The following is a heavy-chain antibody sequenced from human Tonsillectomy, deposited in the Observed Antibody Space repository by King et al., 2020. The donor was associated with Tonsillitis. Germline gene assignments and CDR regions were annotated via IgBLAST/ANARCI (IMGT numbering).Heavy chain of an antibody. CDR2: IYWDDDK. D-gene: IGHD3-10*01. CDR3: AHRGDAYGSGIHHHWYFAL. CDR1: GFSLSTSGVA. V-gene: IGHV2-5*02. J-gene: IGHJ2*01. Sequence: TLKESGPMLVKPTQTLTLTCTFSGFSLSTSGVAVGWIRQPPGKALEWLALIYWDDDKRYSPSLKSRLTITKDTSKNQVVLTMTSMDPVDTGTYYCAHRGDAYGSGIHHHWYFALRGRGTLVTVSS.